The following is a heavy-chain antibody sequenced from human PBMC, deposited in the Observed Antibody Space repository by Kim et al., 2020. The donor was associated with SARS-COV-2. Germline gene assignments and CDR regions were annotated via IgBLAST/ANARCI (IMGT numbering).Heavy chain of an antibody. CDR2: ST. Sequence: STSYAQKFQGRVTMTRDTSTSTVYMELSSLRSEDTAVYYCASLGVATIVNWGQGTLVTVSS. CDR3: ASLGVATIVN. J-gene: IGHJ4*02. V-gene: IGHV1-46*01. D-gene: IGHD5-12*01.